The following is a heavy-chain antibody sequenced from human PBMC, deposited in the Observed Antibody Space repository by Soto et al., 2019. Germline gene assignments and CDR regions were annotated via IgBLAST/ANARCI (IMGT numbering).Heavy chain of an antibody. V-gene: IGHV1-46*01. CDR2: INPNAGGT. Sequence: QVQLVQSGAEVKKPGASVKVSCKASGYKFINYYIHWVRQAPGEGLEWMGIINPNAGGTDYAQKFHHRVTMTTDTYMNTVNMDLYRHTTKDTAVYFCARYSSSPDTSDPFDNWGQGTLVSVSS. CDR3: ARYSSSPDTSDPFDN. J-gene: IGHJ4*02. D-gene: IGHD5-18*01. CDR1: GYKFINYY.